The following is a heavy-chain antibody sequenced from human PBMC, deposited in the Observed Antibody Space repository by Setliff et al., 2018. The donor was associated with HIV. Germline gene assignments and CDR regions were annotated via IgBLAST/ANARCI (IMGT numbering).Heavy chain of an antibody. CDR1: GGSISSSSYY. V-gene: IGHV4-39*01. CDR2: IYYSGST. J-gene: IGHJ4*02. CDR3: ARRPYYFDY. Sequence: SETLSLTCTVSGGSISSSSYYWGWIRRPPGKGLEWIGSIYYSGSTYYNPSLKSRVTISVDTSKNQFSLKLSSVTAADTAVYYCARRPYYFDYWGQGTLVTVSS.